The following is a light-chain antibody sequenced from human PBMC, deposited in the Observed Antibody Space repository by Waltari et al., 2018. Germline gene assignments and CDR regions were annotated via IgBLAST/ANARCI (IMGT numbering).Light chain of an antibody. V-gene: IGLV1-51*01. CDR3: GTWDTGLSADV. CDR2: DTN. Sequence: QSVLTQPPSVSGDPGQGVTISCTGSNSNIGNYSVYWYQLFPGTAPKLLIYDTNKRPSGVSDRFSASKSGSSASLTISGLQPGDEADYYCGTWDTGLSADVFGSGTKLTVL. J-gene: IGLJ6*01. CDR1: NSNIGNYS.